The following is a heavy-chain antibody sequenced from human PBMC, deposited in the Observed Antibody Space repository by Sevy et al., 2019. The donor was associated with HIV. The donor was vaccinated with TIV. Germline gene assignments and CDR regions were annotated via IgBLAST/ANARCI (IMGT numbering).Heavy chain of an antibody. V-gene: IGHV4-59*08. CDR3: ARQKVNYDILTRWNYYGVDV. J-gene: IGHJ6*02. CDR1: GGSISSYC. CDR2: MYSSGST. D-gene: IGHD3-9*01. Sequence: SESLSLTCTVSGGSISSYCWNWIRQPPGKGLEWIGYMYSSGSTNYNPSIKSRVTISVDTSKNQFSLKLNSVTAADTAVYYCARQKVNYDILTRWNYYGVDVWGQGTTVTVSS.